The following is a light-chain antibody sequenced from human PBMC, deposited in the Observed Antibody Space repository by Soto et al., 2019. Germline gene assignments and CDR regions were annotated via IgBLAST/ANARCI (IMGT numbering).Light chain of an antibody. CDR2: EGS. CDR3: CSYVLTNTWV. Sequence: QPVLTQPASVSGSPGQSITISCTGTSSDVGSYNLVSWYQHHAAKAPKLMIYEGSKRPSGISNRFSGSKSGNTASLTISGLQAEDEADYYCCSYVLTNTWVFGGGTKLTVL. J-gene: IGLJ3*02. V-gene: IGLV2-23*01. CDR1: SSDVGSYNL.